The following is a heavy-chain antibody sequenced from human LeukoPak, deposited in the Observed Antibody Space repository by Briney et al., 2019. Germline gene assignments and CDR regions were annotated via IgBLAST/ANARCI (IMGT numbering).Heavy chain of an antibody. CDR3: AKGGYDYYYYGMDA. D-gene: IGHD5-12*01. CDR2: ISYDGSNK. CDR1: GFTFSSYA. V-gene: IGHV3-30*04. Sequence: GGSLRLSCAASGFTFSSYAMHWVRQAPGKGLEWVAVISYDGSNKYYADSVKGRFTISRDNSKDTLYLQMNSLRAEDTAVYYCAKGGYDYYYYGMDAWGQGTTVTVSS. J-gene: IGHJ6*02.